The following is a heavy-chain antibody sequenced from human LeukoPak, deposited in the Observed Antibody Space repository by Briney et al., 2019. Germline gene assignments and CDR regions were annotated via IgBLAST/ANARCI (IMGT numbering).Heavy chain of an antibody. Sequence: PSQTLSLTCTVSGGSISSGGYYWSWIRQHPGKGLEWIGYIHYSGSTHYNPSLKSRVTMSVDTSKSQFSLKLSSVTAADTAVYYCARDEGYYFDYWGQGTLVTVSS. CDR3: ARDEGYYFDY. CDR1: GGSISSGGYY. CDR2: IHYSGST. V-gene: IGHV4-31*03. J-gene: IGHJ4*02.